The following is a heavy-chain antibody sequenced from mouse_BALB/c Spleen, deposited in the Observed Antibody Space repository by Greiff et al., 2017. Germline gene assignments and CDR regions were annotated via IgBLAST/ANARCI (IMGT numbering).Heavy chain of an antibody. V-gene: IGHV1-69*02. Sequence: QVQLKQPGAELVRPGASVKLSCKASGYTFTSYWINWVKQRPGQGLEWIGNIYPSDSYTNYNQKFKDKATLTVDKSSSTAYMQLSSPTSEDSAVYYCTRDYGSRVFDYWGQGTTLTVSS. J-gene: IGHJ2*01. CDR1: GYTFTSYW. D-gene: IGHD1-1*01. CDR3: TRDYGSRVFDY. CDR2: IYPSDSYT.